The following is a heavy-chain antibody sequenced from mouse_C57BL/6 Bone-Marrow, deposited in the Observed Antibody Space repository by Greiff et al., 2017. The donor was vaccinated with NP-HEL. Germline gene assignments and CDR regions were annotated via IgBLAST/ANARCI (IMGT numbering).Heavy chain of an antibody. Sequence: EVNVVESGGGLVQPKASLKLSCAASGFTFTTYAMHWVRQAPGQGLEWVARIRSKSSNYATYYADSVKDIFTISRDDSQSMLYLQMNNLKTEDTAMYYCVKAWFAYWGQGTLVTVSA. CDR1: GFTFTTYA. J-gene: IGHJ3*01. V-gene: IGHV10-3*01. CDR2: IRSKSSNYAT. CDR3: VKAWFAY.